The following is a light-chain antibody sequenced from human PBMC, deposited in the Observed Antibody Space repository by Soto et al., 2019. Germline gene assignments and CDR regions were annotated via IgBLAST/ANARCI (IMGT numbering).Light chain of an antibody. V-gene: IGLV2-18*02. CDR2: DVT. CDR1: SSDVGNSNG. J-gene: IGLJ1*01. Sequence: QSALTQPPSVSGSPGQSVAISCTGTSSDVGNSNGVSWYQQAPGTAPKLMIYDVTNRPSGVPDRFSGSKSGNTASLTISGLQAEDEADYYCSSYTSSSTYFFGTGTKLTVL. CDR3: SSYTSSSTYF.